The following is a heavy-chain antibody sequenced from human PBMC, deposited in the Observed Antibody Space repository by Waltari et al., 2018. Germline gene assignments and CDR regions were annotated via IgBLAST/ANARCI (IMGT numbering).Heavy chain of an antibody. CDR3: ARTRASDY. J-gene: IGHJ4*02. CDR2: ISSSSSTV. CDR1: GFTFSTYT. Sequence: EVQLVESGGGLVQPGGSLRLSCAASGFTFSTYTMNWVRQAPGKGLEWVSSISSSSSTVYYADSVKGRFTISRDNAKNSLYLQMNRLRAEDTAVYYCARTRASDYWGQGTLVTVSS. V-gene: IGHV3-48*04.